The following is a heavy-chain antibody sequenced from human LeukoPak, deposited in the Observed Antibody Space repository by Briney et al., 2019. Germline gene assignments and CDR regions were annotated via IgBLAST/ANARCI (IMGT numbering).Heavy chain of an antibody. V-gene: IGHV3-66*01. CDR3: ARGRPAHYFDS. CDR2: IYSGGYT. Sequence: GGSLRLSCAASGFTVSSTYLTWVRQAPGKGLEWLSVIYSGGYTSSADSVKGRFFISRDISENMVYLQMNSLSVEDTAVYFCARGRPAHYFDSWGPGTLVTVS. CDR1: GFTVSSTY. J-gene: IGHJ4*02.